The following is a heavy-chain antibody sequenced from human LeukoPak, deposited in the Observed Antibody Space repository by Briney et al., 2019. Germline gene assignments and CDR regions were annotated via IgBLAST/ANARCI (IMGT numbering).Heavy chain of an antibody. CDR3: GEVQSGNKFDY. V-gene: IGHV3-23*01. CDR1: GFTFSSYA. J-gene: IGHJ4*02. Sequence: GGSLRLSCAASGFTFSSYAMSWVRQAPGKGLEWVSGISGSGGSTYYADSVKGRFTISRDNSKNMLYLHMNSLRAEDTAVYYCGEVQSGNKFDYWGRGTQVTVSS. CDR2: ISGSGGST. D-gene: IGHD1-1*01.